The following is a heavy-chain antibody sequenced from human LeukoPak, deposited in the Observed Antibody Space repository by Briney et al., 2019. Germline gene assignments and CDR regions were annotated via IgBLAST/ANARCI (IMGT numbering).Heavy chain of an antibody. V-gene: IGHV3-30-3*01. D-gene: IGHD3-22*01. CDR1: GFTFSSYA. Sequence: PGGSLRLSCAASGFTFSSYAMHWVRQAPGKGLEWVAAILHDGSNKYYADSVKGRFTISRDNSKNTLSLQMNSLRADDTAVYYCGRDGDSSGYFYFDNWGQGTLVTVPS. CDR3: GRDGDSSGYFYFDN. J-gene: IGHJ4*02. CDR2: ILHDGSNK.